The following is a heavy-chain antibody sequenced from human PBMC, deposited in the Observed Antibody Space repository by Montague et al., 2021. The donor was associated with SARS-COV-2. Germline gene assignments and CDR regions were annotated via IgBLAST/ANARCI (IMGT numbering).Heavy chain of an antibody. J-gene: IGHJ4*02. D-gene: IGHD1-1*01. V-gene: IGHV3-23*03. CDR1: GFTFSFYA. CDR3: AKRLDDYFDY. Sequence: SLRLSCPASGFTFSFYAMSWVRQAPGKGLQWVSVIYNGGSSTYYADSVKGRFTISRDNSKNTLYLQMNSLRAEDTAVYYCAKRLDDYFDYWGQGTLVTVSS. CDR2: IYNGGSST.